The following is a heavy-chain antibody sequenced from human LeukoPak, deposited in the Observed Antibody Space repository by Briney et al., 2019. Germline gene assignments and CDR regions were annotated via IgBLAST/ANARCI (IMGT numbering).Heavy chain of an antibody. J-gene: IGHJ3*02. CDR3: ARSQSIAVAGDI. V-gene: IGHV1-69*04. D-gene: IGHD6-19*01. Sequence: SVKVSCKASGYTFTSYGISWVRQAPGQGLEWMGRIIPIFGIANYAQKFQGRVTITADKSTSTAYMELSSLRSEDTAVYYCARSQSIAVAGDIWGQGTMVTVSS. CDR2: IIPIFGIA. CDR1: GYTFTSYG.